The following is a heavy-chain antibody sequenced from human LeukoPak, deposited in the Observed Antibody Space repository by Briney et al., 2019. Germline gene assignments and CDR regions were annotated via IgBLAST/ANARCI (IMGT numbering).Heavy chain of an antibody. CDR2: ISSSGSTI. Sequence: GGSLRLSCAASGFTFSDYYMSWIRQAPGKGLEWVSYISSSGSTIYYADSVKGRFTISRDNAKNSLYLQMNSLRAEDTALYYCAKDYSSGWYSAFDIWGQGTMVTVSS. CDR3: AKDYSSGWYSAFDI. J-gene: IGHJ3*02. CDR1: GFTFSDYY. D-gene: IGHD6-19*01. V-gene: IGHV3-11*01.